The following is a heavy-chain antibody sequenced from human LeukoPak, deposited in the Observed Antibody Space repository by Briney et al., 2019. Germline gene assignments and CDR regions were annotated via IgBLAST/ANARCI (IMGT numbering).Heavy chain of an antibody. Sequence: SETLSLTCAVYGGSFSSYYWSWIRQPAGKGLEWIGRIYTSGSTNYNPSLKSRVTMSVDTSKNQFSLKLSSVTAADTAVYYCARHKTKRWLQYSSFDYWGQGTLVTVSS. CDR2: IYTSGST. V-gene: IGHV4-59*10. D-gene: IGHD5-24*01. CDR3: ARHKTKRWLQYSSFDY. CDR1: GGSFSSYY. J-gene: IGHJ4*02.